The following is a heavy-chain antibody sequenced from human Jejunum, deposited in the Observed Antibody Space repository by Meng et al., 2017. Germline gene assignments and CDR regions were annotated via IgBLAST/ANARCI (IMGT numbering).Heavy chain of an antibody. Sequence: GGSLRLSCAASGFSITNSWMSWVRQAPGKGLEWVANINFDGSGKYYVDSVKGRFTISRDNAKNSLYLQMNSLRAGDTAVYYCAREVHDSGDTGLYFDVWGRGMVVTVSS. CDR2: INFDGSGK. CDR3: AREVHDSGDTGLYFDV. V-gene: IGHV3-7*01. CDR1: GFSITNSW. J-gene: IGHJ2*01. D-gene: IGHD4-17*01.